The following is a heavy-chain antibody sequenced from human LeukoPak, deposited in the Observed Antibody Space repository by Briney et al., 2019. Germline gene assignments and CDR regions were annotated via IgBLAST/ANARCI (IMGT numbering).Heavy chain of an antibody. V-gene: IGHV4-34*01. D-gene: IGHD5-18*01. CDR1: GGSFSGYY. J-gene: IGHJ4*02. CDR2: INHSGST. CDR3: AREVDTAMVALRFDY. Sequence: SETLSPTCAVYGGSFSGYYWSWIRQPPGKGLEWIGEINHSGSTNYNPSLKSRVTISVDTSKNQFSLKLSSVTAADTAVYYCAREVDTAMVALRFDYWGQGTLVTVSS.